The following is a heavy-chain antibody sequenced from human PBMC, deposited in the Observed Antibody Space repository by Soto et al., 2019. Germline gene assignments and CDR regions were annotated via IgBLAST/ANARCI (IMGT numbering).Heavy chain of an antibody. J-gene: IGHJ5*02. CDR3: SKAGSRLSTPFDP. CDR2: ISHDGLNT. D-gene: IGHD6-13*01. V-gene: IGHV3-30*18. Sequence: GGSLRLSCAASGFSFSNSGMHWVRQAPGKGLEWVAVISHDGLNTDYADSVRGRFIVSRDNSRNTLSLQMNSLTDEDTAVYYCSKAGSRLSTPFDPWGQGTLVTVSS. CDR1: GFSFSNSG.